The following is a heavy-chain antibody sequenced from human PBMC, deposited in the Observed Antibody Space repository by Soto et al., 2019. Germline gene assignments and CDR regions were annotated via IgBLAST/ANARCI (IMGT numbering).Heavy chain of an antibody. D-gene: IGHD3-9*01. CDR2: IYYSGST. Sequence: PSETLSLTCTVSGGSISSSSYYWGWIRQPPGKGLEWIGSIYYSGSTYYNPSLKSRVTISVDTSKNQFSLKLSSVTAADTAVYYCARLLTGYFYFDYWGQGTLVTVSS. V-gene: IGHV4-39*01. J-gene: IGHJ4*02. CDR1: GGSISSSSYY. CDR3: ARLLTGYFYFDY.